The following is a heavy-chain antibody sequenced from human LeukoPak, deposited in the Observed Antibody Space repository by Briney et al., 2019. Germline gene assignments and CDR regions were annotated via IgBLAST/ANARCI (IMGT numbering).Heavy chain of an antibody. D-gene: IGHD3-10*01. V-gene: IGHV4-39*01. CDR2: IYYSGST. Sequence: SETLSLTCTVSGGSISSGSYYWGWIRQPPGKGLEWIGSIYYSGSTYYNPSLKSRVTISVDTSKNQFSLKLSSVTAADTAVYYCARHGLNVLLWFGELLPYFDYWGQGTLVTVSS. CDR3: ARHGLNVLLWFGELLPYFDY. J-gene: IGHJ4*02. CDR1: GGSISSGSYY.